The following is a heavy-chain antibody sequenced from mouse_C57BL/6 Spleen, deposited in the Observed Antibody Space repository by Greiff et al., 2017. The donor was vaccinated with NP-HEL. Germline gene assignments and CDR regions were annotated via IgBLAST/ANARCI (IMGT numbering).Heavy chain of an antibody. J-gene: IGHJ4*01. CDR3: ARDRGTYYPYAMDY. D-gene: IGHD1-1*02. CDR1: GFTFSDYY. Sequence: EVQLVESEGGLVQPGSSMKLSCTASGFTFSDYYMAWVRQVPEKGLEWVANINYDGSSTYYLDSLKSRFIISRDNAKNILYLQMSSLKSEDTASYYCARDRGTYYPYAMDYWGQGTSVTVSS. V-gene: IGHV5-16*01. CDR2: INYDGSST.